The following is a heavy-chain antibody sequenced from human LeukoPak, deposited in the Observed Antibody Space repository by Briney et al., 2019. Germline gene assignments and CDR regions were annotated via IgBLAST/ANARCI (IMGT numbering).Heavy chain of an antibody. D-gene: IGHD1-26*01. Sequence: GSLRLSCAASGFTFSSYGIHWVRQAPGKGLEWVAVISNDGSNKFYSDSVRGRFTTSRDNSKNTLYLQMNSLRAEDTAVYYCAKDHTGTYYYYYGMDVWGQGTTVTVSS. CDR2: ISNDGSNK. CDR3: AKDHTGTYYYYYGMDV. CDR1: GFTFSSYG. V-gene: IGHV3-30*18. J-gene: IGHJ6*02.